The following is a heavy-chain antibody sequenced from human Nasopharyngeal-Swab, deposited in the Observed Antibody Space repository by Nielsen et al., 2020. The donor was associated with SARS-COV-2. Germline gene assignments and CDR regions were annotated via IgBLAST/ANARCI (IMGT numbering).Heavy chain of an antibody. V-gene: IGHV4-34*01. J-gene: IGHJ4*02. CDR1: GGSFSGYY. CDR3: ARGVKSKRGSSGRDY. Sequence: SETLSLTCAVYGGSFSGYYWSWIRQPPGKGLEWIGEINHSGSTNYNPSLKSRVTISVDTSKNQFSLKLSSVTAADTAVYYCARGVKSKRGSSGRDYWGQGTLVTVSS. D-gene: IGHD6-19*01. CDR2: INHSGST.